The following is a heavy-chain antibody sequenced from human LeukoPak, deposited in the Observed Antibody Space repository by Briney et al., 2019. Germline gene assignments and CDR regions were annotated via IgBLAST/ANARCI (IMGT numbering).Heavy chain of an antibody. CDR3: ARDSRVITFGGVILPYYFDY. CDR1: GFMFDDYG. Sequence: GGSLRLSCVASGFMFDDYGLTWVRQVPGKGLEWVSTIHWNGGRTGYADSVKGRFTISRDNAKNSLYLQMNSLRAEDTAVYYCARDSRVITFGGVILPYYFDYWGQGTLVTVSS. CDR2: IHWNGGRT. J-gene: IGHJ4*02. D-gene: IGHD3-16*02. V-gene: IGHV3-20*04.